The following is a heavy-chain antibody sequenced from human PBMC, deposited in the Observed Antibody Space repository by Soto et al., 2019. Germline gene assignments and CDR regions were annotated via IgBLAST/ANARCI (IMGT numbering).Heavy chain of an antibody. D-gene: IGHD3-22*01. V-gene: IGHV1-18*01. CDR2: ISAYNGNT. J-gene: IGHJ3*02. CDR3: AREGGGLPDYYYDSSGYPDAFDI. Sequence: QVQLVQSGAEVKKPGASVKVSCKASGYTFTSYGISWVRQAPGQGLEWMGWISAYNGNTNYAQKLPGRVTMTTDTSTSTAYMELRSLRPDDTAVSYSAREGGGLPDYYYDSSGYPDAFDIWGQGTMVTVSS. CDR1: GYTFTSYG.